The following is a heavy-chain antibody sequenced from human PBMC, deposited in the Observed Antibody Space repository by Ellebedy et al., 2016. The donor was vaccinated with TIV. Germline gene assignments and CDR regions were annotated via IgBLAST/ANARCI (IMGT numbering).Heavy chain of an antibody. D-gene: IGHD6-13*01. J-gene: IGHJ4*02. Sequence: GGSLRLSXAASGFTFSIYAMSWVRQAPGKGLEWVSAISGSGGATYYADSVKGRFTISRDNSKNTLYLQMNSLRAEDTAVYYCANLRGVAAAGTGYWGQGTLVTVSS. CDR1: GFTFSIYA. CDR3: ANLRGVAAAGTGY. CDR2: ISGSGGAT. V-gene: IGHV3-23*01.